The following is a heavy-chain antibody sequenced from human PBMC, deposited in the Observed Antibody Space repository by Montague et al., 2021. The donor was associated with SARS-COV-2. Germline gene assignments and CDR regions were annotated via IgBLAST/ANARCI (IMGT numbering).Heavy chain of an antibody. CDR1: GDSVAGLRRR. CDR2: PLHRNKWST. CDR3: TRAVWGVQDY. V-gene: IGHV6-1*01. J-gene: IGHJ4*02. D-gene: IGHD3-10*01. Sequence: CAISGDSVAGLRRRSDEHTPSLPSRIELLCRPLHRNKWSTEYALSVKSRITITPDTSKNQLSLQLTSVTPEDTAVCYCTRAVWGVQDYWGQGSLVTVSS.